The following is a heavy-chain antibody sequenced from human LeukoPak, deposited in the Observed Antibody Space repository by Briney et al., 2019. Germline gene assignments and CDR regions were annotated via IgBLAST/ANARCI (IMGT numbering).Heavy chain of an antibody. J-gene: IGHJ4*02. CDR2: INPNSSGT. D-gene: IGHD3-22*01. V-gene: IGHV1-2*02. CDR3: ARDLQWQDSSGSGY. Sequence: ASVKVSCKASGYTFIGYYLHWVRQAPGQGLEWMGWINPNSSGTNYAQKFQGRVTMTRDTSISTAYMELSRLRSDDTAVYYCARDLQWQDSSGSGYWGQGTLVTVSS. CDR1: GYTFIGYY.